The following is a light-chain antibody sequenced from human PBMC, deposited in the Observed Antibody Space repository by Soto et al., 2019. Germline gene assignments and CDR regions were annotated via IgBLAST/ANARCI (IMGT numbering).Light chain of an antibody. Sequence: DIVVTQSPLSLPATPGEPASISCRSSQSLLHSNGYNYLDWYLQKPGQSPQLMIYLGSNRASGVPDRFSGSGSGTDFTLKISRVEAEDVGVYYCMQTVQAPWTFGQGTKVEIK. V-gene: IGKV2-28*01. J-gene: IGKJ1*01. CDR3: MQTVQAPWT. CDR1: QSLLHSNGYNY. CDR2: LGS.